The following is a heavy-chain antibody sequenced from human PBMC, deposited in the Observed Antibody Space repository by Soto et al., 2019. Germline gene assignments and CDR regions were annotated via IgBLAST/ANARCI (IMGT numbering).Heavy chain of an antibody. CDR1: GYTFTSYT. CDR3: AREGRYGDYGDY. J-gene: IGHJ4*02. CDR2: INAGNGNT. V-gene: IGHV1-3*01. D-gene: IGHD4-17*01. Sequence: QVQLVQSVAEVKKPGASVKVSCKASGYTFTSYTIHWVRQAPGQRLEWMGWINAGNGNTKYSQKFQRSITITRDTSATTAYMELSSLRSEDTAIYYCAREGRYGDYGDYWGQGTLVTVSS.